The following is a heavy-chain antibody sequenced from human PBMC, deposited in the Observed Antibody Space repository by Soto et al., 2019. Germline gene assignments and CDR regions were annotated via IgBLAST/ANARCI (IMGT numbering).Heavy chain of an antibody. D-gene: IGHD5-18*01. V-gene: IGHV1-69*13. Sequence: SVKVSCKASGGTFSSYAISWVRQAPGQGLEWMGGIVPIFGTANYAQKFQGRVTITADESTSTAYMELSSLRSGDTAVYYCAREGNVDTAMVDYYYYGMDVWGQGTTVTVSS. CDR2: IVPIFGTA. J-gene: IGHJ6*02. CDR3: AREGNVDTAMVDYYYYGMDV. CDR1: GGTFSSYA.